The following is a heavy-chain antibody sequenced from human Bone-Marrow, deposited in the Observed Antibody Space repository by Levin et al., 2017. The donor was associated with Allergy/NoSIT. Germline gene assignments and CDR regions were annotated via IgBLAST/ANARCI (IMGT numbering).Heavy chain of an antibody. V-gene: IGHV3-74*01. D-gene: IGHD4-11*01. Sequence: GESLKISCAASGFAFNSNWMHWVRQAPGKGLVWVSRIKSDGSITNYADSVKGRFTISRDNAKSTVYLQMNSLRVEDTAVYYCARSYSNSLEGDWFDPWGQGTLVTVSS. CDR3: ARSYSNSLEGDWFDP. CDR2: IKSDGSIT. CDR1: GFAFNSNW. J-gene: IGHJ5*02.